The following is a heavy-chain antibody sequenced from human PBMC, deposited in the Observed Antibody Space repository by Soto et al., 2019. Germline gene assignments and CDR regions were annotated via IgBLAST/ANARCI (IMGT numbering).Heavy chain of an antibody. CDR3: VRGGGAAGAYDI. CDR2: IWSDESRK. J-gene: IGHJ3*02. V-gene: IGHV3-33*01. Sequence: HVQLVESGGGVVQPGRSLRLSCVASGFTFSNYGMHWVRQAPGKGLEWVTVIWSDESRKYYEDTLKGRFTISRDNSKNTLYLQMDRLRAEDTAVYYCVRGGGAAGAYDIWGQGTMVTVSS. CDR1: GFTFSNYG. D-gene: IGHD3-10*01.